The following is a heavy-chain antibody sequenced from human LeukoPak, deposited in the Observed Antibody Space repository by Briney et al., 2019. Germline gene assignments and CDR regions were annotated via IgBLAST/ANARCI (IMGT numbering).Heavy chain of an antibody. V-gene: IGHV3-23*01. D-gene: IGHD2/OR15-2a*01. Sequence: GGSLRLSCAASGFTFSSYAMTWVRQAPGKGLEWVSSISGSGGSTYYADSVKGRFTISRDNSKITLYLQMNSLRAEDTAVYYCASHSNAYYYYYMDVWGKGTTVTVSS. CDR3: ASHSNAYYYYYMDV. J-gene: IGHJ6*03. CDR1: GFTFSSYA. CDR2: ISGSGGST.